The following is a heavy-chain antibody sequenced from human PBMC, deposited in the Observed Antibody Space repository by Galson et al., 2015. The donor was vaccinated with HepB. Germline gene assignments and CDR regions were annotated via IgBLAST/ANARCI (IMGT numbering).Heavy chain of an antibody. CDR1: GFIFSNYA. CDR2: ISYDGRNE. D-gene: IGHD5-18*01. Sequence: SLRLSCAASGFIFSNYAMHWVRQAPGKGLEWVAIISYDGRNEYYADSMKGQFTISRDNSKNTLYLQMDSLRTEDTAVYYCARDRSWLRDFDYWGQGTLVTVSS. CDR3: ARDRSWLRDFDY. V-gene: IGHV3-30*04. J-gene: IGHJ4*02.